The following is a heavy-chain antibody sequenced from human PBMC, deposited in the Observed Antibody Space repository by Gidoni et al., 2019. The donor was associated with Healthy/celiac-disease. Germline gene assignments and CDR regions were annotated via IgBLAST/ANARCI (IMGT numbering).Heavy chain of an antibody. D-gene: IGHD4-17*01. CDR3: ARGAFYGDYGGEGDFDY. V-gene: IGHV4-34*01. CDR1: GGSISGYY. Sequence: QVQLQQWGAGLLKPSETLSLTCAVSGGSISGYYWSWIRQPPGKGLEWIGGINQSGSTNYTPALKSRVTISVDTSKNQVSLKLSSVTAADTAVYDCARGAFYGDYGGEGDFDYWGQGTLVTVSS. CDR2: INQSGST. J-gene: IGHJ4*02.